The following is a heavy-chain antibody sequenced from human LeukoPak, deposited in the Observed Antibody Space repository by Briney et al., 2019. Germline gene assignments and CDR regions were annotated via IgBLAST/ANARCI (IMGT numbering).Heavy chain of an antibody. CDR2: IYPGDSDT. CDR1: GWRFTTYW. Sequence: GGALETYLQGSGWRFTTYWIGWVRQQPGKGVGWRGIIYPGDSDTRYSPSFQGQVTIPADKSINNAYVQCSRLKGSDTAMYYRAVIALAGSTRFDSWGQGTLVTVSS. J-gene: IGHJ5*01. CDR3: AVIALAGSTRFDS. D-gene: IGHD6-19*01. V-gene: IGHV5-51*01.